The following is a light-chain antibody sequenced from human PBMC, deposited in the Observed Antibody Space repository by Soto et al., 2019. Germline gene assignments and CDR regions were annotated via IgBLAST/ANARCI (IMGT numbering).Light chain of an antibody. Sequence: DIQMTQSPSTLSASVGDRVTITCRASQSVSSWLAWYQQKPGKAPKLLIYDASTLESGVPSRFSGSGSGTGFTLTISSLQPDDFATYYCQQYSSYRTFGQGTKVEIK. V-gene: IGKV1-5*01. CDR1: QSVSSW. J-gene: IGKJ1*01. CDR2: DAS. CDR3: QQYSSYRT.